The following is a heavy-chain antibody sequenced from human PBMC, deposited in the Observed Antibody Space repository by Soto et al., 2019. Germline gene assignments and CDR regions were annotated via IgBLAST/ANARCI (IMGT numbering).Heavy chain of an antibody. J-gene: IGHJ3*02. CDR1: GFTFSTHA. V-gene: IGHV3-23*01. CDR3: ARDSGPAGGGACDI. CDR2: VDVGGGST. Sequence: EVQLLESGGGLVQPGGSLRLSCAASGFTFSTHAMIWVRQAPGKGLNWVSTVDVGGGSTYYTDSVKGRFTVSRDNSKATVYLQLNPLRAEDTSIYFCARDSGPAGGGACDIWGQGTMVTVSS. D-gene: IGHD6-25*01.